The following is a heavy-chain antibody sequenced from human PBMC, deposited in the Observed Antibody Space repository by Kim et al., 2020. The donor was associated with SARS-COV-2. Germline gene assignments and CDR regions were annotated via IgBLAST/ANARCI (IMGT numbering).Heavy chain of an antibody. J-gene: IGHJ6*02. Sequence: VKGRFTISRENAKNSLYLQMNSLRAGDTAVYYCVRGAIEGFGIPADYDMDVWGQGTTVTVSS. CDR3: VRGAIEGFGIPADYDMDV. V-gene: IGHV3-13*01. D-gene: IGHD3-10*01.